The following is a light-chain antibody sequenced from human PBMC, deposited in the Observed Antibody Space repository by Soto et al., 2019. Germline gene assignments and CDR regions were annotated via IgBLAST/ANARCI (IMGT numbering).Light chain of an antibody. V-gene: IGLV2-23*02. Sequence: QSALTQPASVSGSPGQSITISRTGTSSDVGSYNLVSWYQQHPGKAPKVMIYEVSKRPSGVPNRFSGSKSGNTASLTISGLQAEDEADYYCCSYAGTSTYVFGTGTKLTVL. CDR3: CSYAGTSTYV. CDR2: EVS. CDR1: SSDVGSYNL. J-gene: IGLJ1*01.